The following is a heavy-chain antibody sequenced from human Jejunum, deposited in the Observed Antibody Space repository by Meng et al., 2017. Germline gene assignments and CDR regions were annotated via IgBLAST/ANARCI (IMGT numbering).Heavy chain of an antibody. CDR3: ARERWEYYESSGFDS. V-gene: IGHV4-30-4*01. Sequence: QVQLQESGPGLVKPSHTLSLTCPVSGGSISGGDYYWSWIRQPPGKGLEWIGYIHYIGSAFFHPSFKSRAAISVDTSNNQFSLKLNSVTAGDTAVYYCARERWEYYESSGFDSWGQGTLVTVSS. CDR2: IHYIGSA. D-gene: IGHD3-22*01. J-gene: IGHJ4*02. CDR1: GGSISGGDYY.